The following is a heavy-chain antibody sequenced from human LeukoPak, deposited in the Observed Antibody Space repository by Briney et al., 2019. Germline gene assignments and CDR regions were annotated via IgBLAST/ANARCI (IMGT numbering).Heavy chain of an antibody. J-gene: IGHJ4*02. D-gene: IGHD2-21*02. Sequence: GGSLRLSCAASGFTFTSYSMIWVRQAPGKGLEWVSTSGTNTYYADSVKGRFTISRDNSKNTLYLQMNSLRAEDTAVYYCAKQTATPLFDYWGQGTLVTVSS. CDR1: GFTFTSYS. CDR3: AKQTATPLFDY. CDR2: SGTNT. V-gene: IGHV3-23*01.